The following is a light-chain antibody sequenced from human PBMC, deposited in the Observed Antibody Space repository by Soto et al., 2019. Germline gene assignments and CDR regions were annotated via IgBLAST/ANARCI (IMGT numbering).Light chain of an antibody. CDR2: DVR. Sequence: QSVLTQPASVSGSPGQSITISCTGTSSDVGGYNYISWYQQHPGKAPKFIIYDVRNRPSGVSNRFSGSRSGNTASLTISGLHAEDEADYYCSSYTSSSTVIFGGGTKVTVL. J-gene: IGLJ2*01. CDR3: SSYTSSSTVI. CDR1: SSDVGGYNY. V-gene: IGLV2-14*01.